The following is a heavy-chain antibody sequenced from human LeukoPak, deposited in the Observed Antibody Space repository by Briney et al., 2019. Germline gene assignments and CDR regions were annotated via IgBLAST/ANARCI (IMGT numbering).Heavy chain of an antibody. CDR3: TTYNSRDAFDI. J-gene: IGHJ3*02. V-gene: IGHV3-15*01. D-gene: IGHD2/OR15-2a*01. CDR1: GFAVKNSW. Sequence: GGSLRLSCAASGFAVKNSWMSWVRQAPGKGLEWVGRIKSRDDGGITEFAATVKGRFTISRDDSKNTLPLQMNSLKFEDTAVYYCTTYNSRDAFDIWGRGTMVTVSP. CDR2: IKSRDDGGIT.